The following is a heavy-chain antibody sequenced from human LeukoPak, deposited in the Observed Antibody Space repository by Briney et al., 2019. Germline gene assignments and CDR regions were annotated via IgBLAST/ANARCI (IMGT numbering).Heavy chain of an antibody. CDR2: INHSGST. Sequence: SETLSLTCAVYGGSLSGYYWSWIRQPPGKGLEWIGEINHSGSTNYNPSLKSRVTISVDTSKNQFPLKLSSVTAADTAVYYCASNYYDSSGYHGYWGQGTLVTVSS. V-gene: IGHV4-34*01. J-gene: IGHJ4*02. CDR1: GGSLSGYY. CDR3: ASNYYDSSGYHGY. D-gene: IGHD3-22*01.